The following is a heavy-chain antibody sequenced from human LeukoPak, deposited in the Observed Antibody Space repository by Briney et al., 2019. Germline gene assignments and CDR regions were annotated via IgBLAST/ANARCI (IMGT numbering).Heavy chain of an antibody. Sequence: PGGSLRLSCAASGFTFSNVWMTWVRQAPGKGLGCVGRIKTTTVGGTTDYAAPVKGRFTISRDDSKNMVYLQMKSLQTEDTAVYYCTTDFFQGYSGSWGQGTLVTVSS. CDR1: GFTFSNVW. CDR2: IKTTTVGGTT. V-gene: IGHV3-15*01. CDR3: TTDFFQGYSGS. D-gene: IGHD5-12*01. J-gene: IGHJ5*02.